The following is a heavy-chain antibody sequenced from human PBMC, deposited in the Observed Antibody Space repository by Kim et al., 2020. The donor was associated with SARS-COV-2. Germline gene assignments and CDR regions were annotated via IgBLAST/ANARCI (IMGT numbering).Heavy chain of an antibody. J-gene: IGHJ2*01. V-gene: IGHV3-13*01. Sequence: GGSLRLSCAASGFTFSSYDMHWVRQATGEGLEWVSAIGIAGDTYYAGSVKGRFTISRGNAKNSLYLQMNSLRVGDTAVYYCARGVWAEMDVRTPRYFDLWGRGTLVTVSS. CDR3: ARGVWAEMDVRTPRYFDL. D-gene: IGHD3-16*01. CDR2: IGIAGDT. CDR1: GFTFSSYD.